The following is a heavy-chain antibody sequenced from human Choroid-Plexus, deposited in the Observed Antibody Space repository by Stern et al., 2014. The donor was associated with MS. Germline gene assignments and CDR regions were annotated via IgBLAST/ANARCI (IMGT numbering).Heavy chain of an antibody. J-gene: IGHJ5*02. Sequence: QEQIVDSGGGVVQPGRPLRLSWVASGFPFGSCAMHWVRQAPGNGMDWAAGLSYDGSNKYYADSVKGRFTISRDNSQNTLYMQMSSLRPEDTAVYYCAKDRQYLTYFFDHWGQGSLVTVSS. CDR2: LSYDGSNK. CDR1: GFPFGSCA. V-gene: IGHV3-30*18. CDR3: AKDRQYLTYFFDH. D-gene: IGHD2/OR15-2a*01.